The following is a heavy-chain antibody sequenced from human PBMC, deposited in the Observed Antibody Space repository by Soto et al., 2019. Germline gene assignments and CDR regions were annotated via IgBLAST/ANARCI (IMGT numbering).Heavy chain of an antibody. CDR2: IKQDGSEK. CDR3: ARELAGLEYFDY. Sequence: SGGSLGLSCAASGFTVRSYWVSWVRQAPGKGLEWVANIKQDGSEKYYVDSVKGRFTISRDNAKNSLYLQMNSLRAEDTAVYYCARELAGLEYFDYWGQGTLVTVSS. D-gene: IGHD5-12*01. V-gene: IGHV3-7*05. J-gene: IGHJ4*02. CDR1: GFTVRSYW.